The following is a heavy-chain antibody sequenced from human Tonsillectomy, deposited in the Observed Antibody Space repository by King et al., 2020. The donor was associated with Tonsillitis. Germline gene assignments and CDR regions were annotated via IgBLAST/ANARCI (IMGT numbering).Heavy chain of an antibody. V-gene: IGHV3-64D*06. CDR1: GFTFSNYA. CDR3: VKETSGWYDY. CDR2: ISSNGGST. D-gene: IGHD6-19*01. Sequence: VQLVESGGGLVQPGGSLRLSCSASGFTFSNYAMHWVRQAPGKGLEYVSAISSNGGSTYYAVSVKDRFTISRDNSKNTLYLQMSSLRTEDTAVYYCVKETSGWYDYWGQGTLVTVSS. J-gene: IGHJ4*02.